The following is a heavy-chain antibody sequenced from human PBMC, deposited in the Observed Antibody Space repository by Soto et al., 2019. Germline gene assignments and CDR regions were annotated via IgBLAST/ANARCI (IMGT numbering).Heavy chain of an antibody. CDR3: ASATSIAGAGKES. CDR1: GDTITNYG. V-gene: IGHV1-18*01. Sequence: QVQLVQSGGEVRKPGASVKVSCKASGDTITNYGISWVRQATGQGRAWMGWISVYNGNTKYAQNLQGRVTLTTDTSTSTAYMELRSLRSDDTAVYYCASATSIAGAGKESWGQGTLVTVSS. CDR2: ISVYNGNT. D-gene: IGHD6-19*01. J-gene: IGHJ4*02.